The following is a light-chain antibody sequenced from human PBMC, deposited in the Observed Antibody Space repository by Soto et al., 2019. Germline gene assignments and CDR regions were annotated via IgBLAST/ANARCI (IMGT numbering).Light chain of an antibody. V-gene: IGKV1-12*01. CDR1: QGLSSW. CDR2: AAS. J-gene: IGKJ4*01. Sequence: DIQMTQSPFSVSASVGARVTITCRASQGLSSWLAWYQQKAGKAPKLLITAASTLHSGVPSRFSGSGSGTDFTPTITSLQPDDFGTYYCQQANSFPLTFGGGTKVEIK. CDR3: QQANSFPLT.